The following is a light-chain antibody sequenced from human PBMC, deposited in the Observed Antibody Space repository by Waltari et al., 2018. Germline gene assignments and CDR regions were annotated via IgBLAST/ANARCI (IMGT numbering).Light chain of an antibody. Sequence: SYELTQPPSVSVSPGQTATITCSGDKLGDKYVCWYQQKPGQSPVVVIFQDTKRPSGIPERFSGSNSGNTATRIISGTQAMDEADYYCQAWDSSTVVFGGGTKLTVL. CDR1: KLGDKY. J-gene: IGLJ3*02. CDR3: QAWDSSTVV. V-gene: IGLV3-1*01. CDR2: QDT.